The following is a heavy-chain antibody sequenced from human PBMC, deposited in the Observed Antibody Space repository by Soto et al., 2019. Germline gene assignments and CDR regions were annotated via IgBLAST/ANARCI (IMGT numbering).Heavy chain of an antibody. D-gene: IGHD3-22*01. J-gene: IGHJ4*02. CDR2: IIAIFGNT. CDR1: GYTFTNYA. CDR3: ARDPYSGNYYDSSGHRFDY. V-gene: IGHV1-3*01. Sequence: ASVKVSCKASGYTFTNYAMHWVRQAPGQRLEWMGGIIAIFGNTKYAQKSQGRVTITADESTSTAYMELSSLRSEDTAVYYCARDPYSGNYYDSSGHRFDYWGQGTLVTVSS.